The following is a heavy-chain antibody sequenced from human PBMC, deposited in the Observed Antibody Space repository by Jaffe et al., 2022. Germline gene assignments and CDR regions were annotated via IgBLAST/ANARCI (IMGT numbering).Heavy chain of an antibody. CDR1: DYSISTDYY. Sequence: QVQLQESGPGLVKPSETLSLTCTVSDYSISTDYYWGWIRQPPGKGLEWIGSIYHSGSTYYNPSLKSRVTMSVDTSKNQFSLKLSSVTAADTAVYYCARAPAETTNYHSNFDSWGQGTLVTVSS. V-gene: IGHV4-38-2*02. CDR2: IYHSGST. D-gene: IGHD2-8*01. CDR3: ARAPAETTNYHSNFDS. J-gene: IGHJ4*02.